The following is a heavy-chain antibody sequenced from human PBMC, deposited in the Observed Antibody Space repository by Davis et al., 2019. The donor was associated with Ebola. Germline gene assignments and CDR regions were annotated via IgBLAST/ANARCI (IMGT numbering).Heavy chain of an antibody. CDR1: GFTFTTYA. Sequence: GESLKISCAASGFTFTTYALTWVRQAPGEGLEWVSGINWNGGSTGYADSVKGRFTISRDNAKNSLYLRMNSLRAEDTAVYHCARVNALTGYSRFDSWGQGTLVTVSS. J-gene: IGHJ5*01. CDR3: ARVNALTGYSRFDS. CDR2: INWNGGST. V-gene: IGHV3-20*01. D-gene: IGHD3-9*01.